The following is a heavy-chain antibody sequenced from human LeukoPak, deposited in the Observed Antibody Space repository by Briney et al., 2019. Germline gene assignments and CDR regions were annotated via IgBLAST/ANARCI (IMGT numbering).Heavy chain of an antibody. CDR3: AKALSYYYGSGSDY. CDR1: GFTFDDYA. V-gene: IGHV3-9*01. CDR2: ISWNSGSI. D-gene: IGHD3-10*01. Sequence: PGRSLRLSCAASGFTFDDYAMHWVRQAPGKGLEWVSGISWNSGSIGYADSVKGRFTISRDNAKNSLYLQMNSLRAEDTALYYCAKALSYYYGSGSDYWGQGTLVTVSS. J-gene: IGHJ4*02.